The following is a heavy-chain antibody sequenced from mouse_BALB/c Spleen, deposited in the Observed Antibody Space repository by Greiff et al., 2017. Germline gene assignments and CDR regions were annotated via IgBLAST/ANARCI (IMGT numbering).Heavy chain of an antibody. CDR2: ISSGSSTI. Sequence: EVMLVESGGGLVQPGGSRKLSCAASGFTFSSFGMHWVRQAPEKGLEWVAYISSGSSTIYYADTVKGRFTISRDNPKNTLFLQMTSLRSEDTAMYYCARLDYRYDWFAYWGQGTLVTVSA. V-gene: IGHV5-17*02. CDR3: ARLDYRYDWFAY. J-gene: IGHJ3*01. D-gene: IGHD2-14*01. CDR1: GFTFSSFG.